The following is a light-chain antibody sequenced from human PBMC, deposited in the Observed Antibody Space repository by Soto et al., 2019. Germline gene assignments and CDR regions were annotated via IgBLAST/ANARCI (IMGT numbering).Light chain of an antibody. J-gene: IGLJ1*01. CDR3: CSYAGSYTHV. V-gene: IGLV2-11*01. CDR2: DVI. Sequence: QSVLTHPRSVSGSPGQSVTISCTGTSSDIGAYNFVSWYQQHPDKAPKLMIYDVIKRPSGVPDRFSGSKSGNTASLTIYGLQAADEADYYCCSYAGSYTHVFGTGTKVTVL. CDR1: SSDIGAYNF.